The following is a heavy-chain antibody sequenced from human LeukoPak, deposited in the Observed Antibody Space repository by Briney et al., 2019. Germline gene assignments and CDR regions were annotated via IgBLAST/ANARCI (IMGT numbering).Heavy chain of an antibody. J-gene: IGHJ4*02. D-gene: IGHD3-10*01. CDR1: VYTFTGYY. V-gene: IGHV1-2*02. Sequence: PSVNVSCKTSVYTFTGYYMHWVRQAPGQGIEWMGWINPNSGGTNYAQKFQGRVTMTRDTSISTAYMELSRLRSDDTAVYYCAREVSYGAGFDYWGQGILVSVSS. CDR3: AREVSYGAGFDY. CDR2: INPNSGGT.